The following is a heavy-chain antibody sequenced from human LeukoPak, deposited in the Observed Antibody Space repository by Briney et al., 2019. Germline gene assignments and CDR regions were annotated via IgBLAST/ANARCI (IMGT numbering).Heavy chain of an antibody. V-gene: IGHV3-53*01. CDR1: GFTVSSNY. Sequence: GGSLRLSCAASGFTVSSNYMSWVRQAPGKGLEWVSVIYSGGSTYYADSVKGRFTISRDNSKNTLYLQMNSLRAEDTAVYYCARASGIAVFPYYYYGMDVWGQGTTVTVSS. CDR3: ARASGIAVFPYYYYGMDV. D-gene: IGHD6-19*01. J-gene: IGHJ6*02. CDR2: IYSGGST.